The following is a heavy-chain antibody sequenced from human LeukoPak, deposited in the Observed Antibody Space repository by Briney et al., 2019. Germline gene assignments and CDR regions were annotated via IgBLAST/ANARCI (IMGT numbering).Heavy chain of an antibody. D-gene: IGHD4-17*01. J-gene: IGHJ4*02. V-gene: IGHV3-74*01. CDR1: GFTFSSYW. CDR3: ARDTTYGD. CDR2: INGDGSTR. Sequence: GGPLRLSCAASGFTFSSYWMHWVRQAPGKGLLWVSRINGDGSTRSYAASVKGRFTISRDNAKNTLYLQMNSLRAEDTAVYYCARDTTYGDWGQGTLVTVSS.